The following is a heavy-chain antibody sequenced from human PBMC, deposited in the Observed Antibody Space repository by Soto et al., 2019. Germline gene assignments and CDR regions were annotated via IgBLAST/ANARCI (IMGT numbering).Heavy chain of an antibody. CDR1: GFTSSDSA. CDR3: TRHVDCSGGSCYSGYYYYMDV. D-gene: IGHD2-15*01. CDR2: IRSKPNTDAT. V-gene: IGHV3-73*01. J-gene: IGHJ6*03. Sequence: GGSLRLSCAASGFTSSDSAMHWVRQASGKGLEWVGRIRSKPNTDATAYAASVKGRFTISRDDSKNTAYLQMNSLKTEGTAVYYFTRHVDCSGGSCYSGYYYYMDVWGKGTTVTVSS.